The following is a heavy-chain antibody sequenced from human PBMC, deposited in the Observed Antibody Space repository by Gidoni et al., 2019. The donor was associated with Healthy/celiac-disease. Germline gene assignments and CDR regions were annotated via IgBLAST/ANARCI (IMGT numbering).Heavy chain of an antibody. D-gene: IGHD3-22*01. CDR2: INPSGGST. CDR3: ARAALDYDSSGYHPDY. Sequence: QVQLVQSGAEVKKPGASVKVSCKASGYTFTSYYMHWVRQAPGQGLEWMGIINPSGGSTSYAQKFQGRVTMTRDTSTSTVYMELSSLRSEDTAVYYCARAALDYDSSGYHPDYWGQGTLVTVSS. V-gene: IGHV1-46*01. J-gene: IGHJ4*02. CDR1: GYTFTSYY.